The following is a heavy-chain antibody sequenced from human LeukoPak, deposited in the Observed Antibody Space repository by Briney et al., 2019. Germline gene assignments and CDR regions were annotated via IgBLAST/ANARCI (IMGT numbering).Heavy chain of an antibody. CDR3: ARGSDYDILTAYVQ. D-gene: IGHD3-9*01. J-gene: IGHJ4*02. CDR1: GFNFNNYA. Sequence: PGGSLRLSCAASGFNFNNYAMHWVRQAPGKGLEFVSAISTNGGTTYYAKSVKGSFTISRDNTKNTLFLQMDSLRPEDMAVYYCARGSDYDILTAYVQWGQEALVTVSS. V-gene: IGHV3-64*01. CDR2: ISTNGGTT.